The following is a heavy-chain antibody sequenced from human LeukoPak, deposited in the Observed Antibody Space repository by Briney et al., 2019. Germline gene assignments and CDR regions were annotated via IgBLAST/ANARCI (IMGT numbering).Heavy chain of an antibody. J-gene: IGHJ6*03. D-gene: IGHD6-13*01. Sequence: SETLSLICSVSGDSISTHYWSWIRQPPGKGLEWIGYIDHTGSTNYNPSLNSRVTISRDTSKNHFSLELSSVTAADTAVYFRARGRVSSSSWSSTYYYYFYMDVWGKGTTVTVSS. CDR2: IDHTGST. CDR3: ARGRVSSSSWSSTYYYYFYMDV. CDR1: GDSISTHY. V-gene: IGHV4-59*11.